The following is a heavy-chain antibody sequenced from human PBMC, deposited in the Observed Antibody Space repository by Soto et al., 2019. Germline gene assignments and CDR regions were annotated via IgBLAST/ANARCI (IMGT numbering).Heavy chain of an antibody. CDR3: ARDSQTLYYYYGMDV. CDR1: GFTFSSYG. CDR2: IWYDGSNK. J-gene: IGHJ6*02. Sequence: GGSLRLSCAASGFTFSSYGMHWVRQAPGKGLEWVAVIWYDGSNKYYADSVKGRFTISRDNSKNTLYLQMNSLRAEDTAVYYCARDSQTLYYYYGMDVWGQGTTVTVSS. V-gene: IGHV3-33*01.